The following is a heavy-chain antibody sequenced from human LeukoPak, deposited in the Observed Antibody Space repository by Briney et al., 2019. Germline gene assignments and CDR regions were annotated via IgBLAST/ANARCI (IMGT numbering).Heavy chain of an antibody. V-gene: IGHV4-34*01. D-gene: IGHD4-23*01. J-gene: IGHJ4*02. Sequence: SEILSLTCAVYGGSFSGYYWSWIRQPPGKGLEWIGEINHSGSTNYNPSLKSRVTISVDTSKNQFSLKLSSVTAADTAVYYCASGGNTNFDYWGQGTLVTVSS. CDR3: ASGGNTNFDY. CDR1: GGSFSGYY. CDR2: INHSGST.